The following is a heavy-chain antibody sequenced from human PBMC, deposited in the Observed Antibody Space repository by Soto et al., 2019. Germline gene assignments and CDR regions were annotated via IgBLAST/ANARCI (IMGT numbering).Heavy chain of an antibody. J-gene: IGHJ4*02. CDR3: VIESVVAADC. Sequence: ESGGVLVQPGGSLRLSCVASGFTFDSHWMHWVRQAPGEGLVWVSRIKTDGYAAAYADSVKGRFTISRDNTKNTVYLQMNSLRAEDTAIYFCVIESVVAADCWGQGTLVTVSS. CDR1: GFTFDSHW. D-gene: IGHD3-22*01. CDR2: IKTDGYAA. V-gene: IGHV3-74*01.